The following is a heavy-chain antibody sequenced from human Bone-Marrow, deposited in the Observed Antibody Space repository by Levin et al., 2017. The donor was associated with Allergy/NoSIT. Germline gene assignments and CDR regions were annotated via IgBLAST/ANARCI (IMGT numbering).Heavy chain of an antibody. CDR2: IWDDGSNT. V-gene: IGHV3-33*01. J-gene: IGHJ4*02. CDR3: VRAWRQLWFMDS. D-gene: IGHD5-18*01. Sequence: QAGGSLRLSCAASAFTFSSYGMHWVRQAPGKGLEWVALIWDDGSNTDYADSVKGRFTISRDNSKNSLYLQMNSLRVEDTAIYFCVRAWRQLWFMDSWGQGTLVTVSS. CDR1: AFTFSSYG.